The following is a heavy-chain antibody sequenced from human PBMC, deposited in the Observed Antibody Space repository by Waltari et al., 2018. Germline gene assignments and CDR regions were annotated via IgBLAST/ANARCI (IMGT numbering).Heavy chain of an antibody. Sequence: QVQLQESCPGLVKPSETLSLTCAVSGYSISSGYYWGWIRQPPGKGLEWIGSIYHSGSTYYNPSLKSRVTISVDTSKNQFSLKLSSVTAADTAVYYCARPSRWLQPPNAFDIWGQGTMVTVSS. V-gene: IGHV4-38-2*01. CDR1: GYSISSGYY. CDR2: IYHSGST. CDR3: ARPSRWLQPPNAFDI. J-gene: IGHJ3*02. D-gene: IGHD5-12*01.